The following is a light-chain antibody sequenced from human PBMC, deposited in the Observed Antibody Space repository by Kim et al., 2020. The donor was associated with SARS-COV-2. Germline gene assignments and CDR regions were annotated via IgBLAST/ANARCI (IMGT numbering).Light chain of an antibody. CDR3: QVWDRSGGG. Sequence: SYELTQPPSVSVAPGETARITCGESNIESKGVHWYQQRPGQAPVLVIFHDIERPSGIPERFSGSNSGDTAALTISRVEAGDEADYYCQVWDRSGGGFGGG. CDR2: HDI. J-gene: IGLJ3*02. CDR1: NIESKG. V-gene: IGLV3-21*01.